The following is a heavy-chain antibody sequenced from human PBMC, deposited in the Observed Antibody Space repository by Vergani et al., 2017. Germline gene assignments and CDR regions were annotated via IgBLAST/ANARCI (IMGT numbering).Heavy chain of an antibody. J-gene: IGHJ4*02. CDR3: ARDPRISSSWYDRRQSSPPGPHY. CDR1: GYTFTDHS. Sequence: VQLVQSGAEVKKPGATMKISCKVSGYTFTDHSMHWVKQAPGKGLEWMGWISAYNGNTNYAQKLQGRVTMTTDTSTSTAYMELRSLRSDDTAVYYCARDPRISSSWYDRRQSSPPGPHYWGQGTLVTVSS. V-gene: IGHV1-18*04. D-gene: IGHD6-13*01. CDR2: ISAYNGNT.